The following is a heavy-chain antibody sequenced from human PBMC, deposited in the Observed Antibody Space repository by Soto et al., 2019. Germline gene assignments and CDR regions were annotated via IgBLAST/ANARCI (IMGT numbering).Heavy chain of an antibody. Sequence: ASVKVSCKASGYSFTSYGISWVRQAPGQGLEWMGWISAYNGNTNYAQKLQGRVAMTTDTSTSTVYMELRSLRSDDTAVYYCARAQTSVTPSVFYYYYMDVWGKGTTVTVSS. V-gene: IGHV1-18*01. J-gene: IGHJ6*03. CDR2: ISAYNGNT. D-gene: IGHD4-4*01. CDR3: ARAQTSVTPSVFYYYYMDV. CDR1: GYSFTSYG.